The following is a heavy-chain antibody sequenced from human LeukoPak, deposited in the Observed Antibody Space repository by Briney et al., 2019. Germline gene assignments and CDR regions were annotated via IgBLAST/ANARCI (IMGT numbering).Heavy chain of an antibody. D-gene: IGHD3-10*01. CDR3: AKLRGYYGSGQQITLDC. CDR2: ISQDGSNK. Sequence: GRSLRLSCAASGLTLSSYGMHWVRQAPGKGLDWVAVISQDGSNKYYADSVKGRFTISRDNAKNTLYLQMDSLRVEDTAVCHCAKLRGYYGSGQQITLDCWGQGTLVTVSP. J-gene: IGHJ4*02. CDR1: GLTLSSYG. V-gene: IGHV3-30*18.